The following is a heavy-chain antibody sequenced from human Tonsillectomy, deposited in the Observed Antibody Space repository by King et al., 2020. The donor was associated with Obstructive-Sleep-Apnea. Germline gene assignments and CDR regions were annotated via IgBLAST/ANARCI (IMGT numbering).Heavy chain of an antibody. CDR1: GFTFSDFA. V-gene: IGHV3-30*04. Sequence: QLVQSGGGVVQPGRSLRLSCAASGFTFSDFAMHWVRQAPGKGLEWVSIVSHDGRNQYYADSVRGRFSVSRDSSWNTLYLQMNSLRVEDTAVYYCAREVHGGFDFWGQGTLVTVSS. J-gene: IGHJ4*02. D-gene: IGHD3-10*01. CDR2: VSHDGRNQ. CDR3: AREVHGGFDF.